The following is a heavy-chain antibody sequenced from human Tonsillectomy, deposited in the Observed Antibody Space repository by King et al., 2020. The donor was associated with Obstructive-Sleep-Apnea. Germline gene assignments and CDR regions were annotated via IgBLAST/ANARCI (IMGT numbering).Heavy chain of an antibody. CDR3: ARAGYYDRSGSRNYHYYGMDV. V-gene: IGHV1-18*04. Sequence: QLVQSGDEVKEPGASVRVSCKASGYDFSSYGISWVRQAPGQGLEWLGWISDYDGKTNYAQKAQGRVTMTTHTSTRTAYMTLRSLRSDDTAVYYCARAGYYDRSGSRNYHYYGMDVWGQGTTVTVSS. J-gene: IGHJ6*02. CDR2: ISDYDGKT. CDR1: GYDFSSYG. D-gene: IGHD3-22*01.